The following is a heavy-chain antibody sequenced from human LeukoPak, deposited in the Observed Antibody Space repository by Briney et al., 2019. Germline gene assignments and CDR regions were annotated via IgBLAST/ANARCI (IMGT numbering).Heavy chain of an antibody. CDR3: AKGGYYDSSGYPPPFDY. CDR1: GFTFSSYG. D-gene: IGHD3-22*01. J-gene: IGHJ4*02. CDR2: ISYDGSNK. Sequence: HPGGSLRLSCAASGFTFSSYGIHWVRQAPGKGLEWVAVISYDGSNKYYADSVKGRFTISRDNSKNTLYLQMNSLRAEDTAVYYCAKGGYYDSSGYPPPFDYWGQGTLVTVSS. V-gene: IGHV3-30*18.